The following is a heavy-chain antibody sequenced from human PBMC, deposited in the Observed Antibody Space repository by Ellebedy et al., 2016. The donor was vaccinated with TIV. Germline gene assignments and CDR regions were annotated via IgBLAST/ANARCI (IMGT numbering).Heavy chain of an antibody. J-gene: IGHJ4*02. D-gene: IGHD5-18*01. CDR2: INPSGGST. Sequence: AASVKVSCKPSGYTFTNYNMHWVRQAPGQGLEWMGMINPSGGSTTYALKFQDRVIMTWDTSTSTVYLELSSLRSEDTAIYYCARHRDTALSFWGQGTLVTVSS. CDR3: ARHRDTALSF. V-gene: IGHV1-46*01. CDR1: GYTFTNYN.